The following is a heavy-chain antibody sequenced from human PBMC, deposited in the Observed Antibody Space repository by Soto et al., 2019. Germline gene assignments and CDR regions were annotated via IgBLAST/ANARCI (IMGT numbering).Heavy chain of an antibody. V-gene: IGHV4-39*01. Sequence: QLLLQESGPGLMKPSETLSLTCTVSGGSLSSRSYHWGWIRQPPGQGPEWIGNIYYGGGTYYNPSLKSRVTISVVTSRYQLSLMLSSVTAADTAVYYCARLESAFAIWGQGTMFIVSS. D-gene: IGHD1-1*01. CDR2: IYYGGGT. CDR3: ARLESAFAI. CDR1: GGSLSSRSYH. J-gene: IGHJ3*02.